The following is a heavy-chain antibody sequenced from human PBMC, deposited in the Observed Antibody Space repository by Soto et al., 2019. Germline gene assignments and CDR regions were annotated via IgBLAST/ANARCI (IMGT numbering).Heavy chain of an antibody. J-gene: IGHJ6*02. CDR3: ARYGYYDILTGYLTVNYYYGMDV. D-gene: IGHD3-9*01. Sequence: PGGSLRLSCAASGFTFSSYGMHWVRQAPGKGLEWVAVIWYDGSNKYYADSVKGRFTISRDNSKNALYLQMNSLRAEDTAVYYCARYGYYDILTGYLTVNYYYGMDVWGQETTVTVSS. CDR1: GFTFSSYG. V-gene: IGHV3-33*01. CDR2: IWYDGSNK.